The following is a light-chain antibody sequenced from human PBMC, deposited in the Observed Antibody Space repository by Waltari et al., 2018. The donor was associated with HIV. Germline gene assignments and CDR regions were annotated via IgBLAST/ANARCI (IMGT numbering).Light chain of an antibody. Sequence: IVMSQSPPALPVPPGEQASTPCRSSQSLPHNNGFTYLDWYLQKPGQPPQLLIYFVSNRASGVPDRLSGSGSGTNFTLKISRVEAEDVGVYYCMQSLQTQLTFGPGTKVDIK. CDR2: FVS. CDR3: MQSLQTQLT. V-gene: IGKV2-28*01. CDR1: QSLPHNNGFTY. J-gene: IGKJ3*01.